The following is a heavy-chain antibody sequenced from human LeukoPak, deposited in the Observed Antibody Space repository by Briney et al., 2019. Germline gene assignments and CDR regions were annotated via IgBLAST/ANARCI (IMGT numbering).Heavy chain of an antibody. J-gene: IGHJ4*02. CDR2: ISSSSSYI. CDR3: ARSLGGDIVVVPAAVDY. D-gene: IGHD2-2*01. CDR1: GFTLSSYS. Sequence: GVSLRLSCAASGFTLSSYSMNWVRQAPGKGLEWVSSISSSSSYIYYADSVKGRFTISRDNAKNSLYLQMNSLRAEDTAVYYCARSLGGDIVVVPAAVDYWGQGTLVTVSS. V-gene: IGHV3-21*01.